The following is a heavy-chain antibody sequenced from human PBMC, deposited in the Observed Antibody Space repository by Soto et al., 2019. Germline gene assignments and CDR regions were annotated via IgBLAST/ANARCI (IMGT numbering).Heavy chain of an antibody. J-gene: IGHJ5*02. Sequence: PSETLSLTCTVSGGPISSGDYYWSWIRHPPGKGLEWIGYIYYSGSTYYNPSLKSRVTISVDTSKNQFSLKLSSVTAADTAVYYCARAPTTMTTFTVWFDPWGQGTLVTVSS. D-gene: IGHD4-17*01. CDR3: ARAPTTMTTFTVWFDP. V-gene: IGHV4-30-4*01. CDR2: IYYSGST. CDR1: GGPISSGDYY.